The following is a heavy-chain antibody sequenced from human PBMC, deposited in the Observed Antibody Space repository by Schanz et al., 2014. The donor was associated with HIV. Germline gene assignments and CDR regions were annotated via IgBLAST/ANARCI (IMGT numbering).Heavy chain of an antibody. D-gene: IGHD1-26*01. J-gene: IGHJ4*02. Sequence: QVQLVQSGAEVKKPGSSVKVSCKASGGTFSNYAINWVRQAPGQGLEWMGGIIPIFGTSNYAQKFQGRVTITAXXXXSTAYMELSSLXXXXXXVYYCARGRYSGSYYNYWGQGTLVTVSS. CDR2: IIPIFGTS. CDR3: ARGRYSGSYYNY. CDR1: GGTFSNYA. V-gene: IGHV1-69*01.